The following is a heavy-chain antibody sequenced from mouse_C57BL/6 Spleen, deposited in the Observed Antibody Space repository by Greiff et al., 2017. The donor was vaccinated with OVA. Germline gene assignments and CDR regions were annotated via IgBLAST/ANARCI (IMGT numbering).Heavy chain of an antibody. CDR1: GYTFTRYW. D-gene: IGHD1-1*01. Sequence: QVQLQQPGAELVRPGSSVKLSCKASGYTFTRYWMDWVKQRPGQGLEWIGNIYPSDSETHYNQKFKDKATLTVDKSSSTAYMQLSSRTSEDSAVYYCASSGTTDWYFCVWGTGTTVTVSS. J-gene: IGHJ1*03. CDR2: IYPSDSET. V-gene: IGHV1-61*01. CDR3: ASSGTTDWYFCV.